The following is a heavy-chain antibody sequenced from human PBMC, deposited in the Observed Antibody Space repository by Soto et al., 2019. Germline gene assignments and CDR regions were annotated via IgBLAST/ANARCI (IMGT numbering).Heavy chain of an antibody. J-gene: IGHJ4*02. Sequence: QVQLQESGPGLVKPSETLSLTCTVSGGSVNSGSYYWSWIRQPPGMGLEWIGYIFYSGTTNYNPSLKSRVTMSLHTSKNQFSLKLNSVTAADTAVYYCARYCSGGTCYDRIDYWGQGTLVTVSS. CDR3: ARYCSGGTCYDRIDY. D-gene: IGHD2-15*01. CDR1: GGSVNSGSYY. CDR2: IFYSGTT. V-gene: IGHV4-61*01.